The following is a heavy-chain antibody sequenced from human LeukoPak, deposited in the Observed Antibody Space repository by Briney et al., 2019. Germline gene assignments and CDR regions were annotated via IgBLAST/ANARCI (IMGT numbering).Heavy chain of an antibody. Sequence: PSETLSLTCTVSGGSISSGDYYWNWIRQPPGKGLEWIGYISYSGSTYFNPSLRSRVTISVDTSENQFSLKLSSVTAADTAVYYCARAVAATGGDYWGQGTLVTVSS. V-gene: IGHV4-30-4*08. CDR3: ARAVAATGGDY. D-gene: IGHD6-19*01. J-gene: IGHJ4*02. CDR1: GGSISSGDYY. CDR2: ISYSGST.